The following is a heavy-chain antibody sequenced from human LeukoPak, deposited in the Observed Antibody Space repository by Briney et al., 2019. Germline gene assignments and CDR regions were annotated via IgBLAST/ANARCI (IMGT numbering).Heavy chain of an antibody. CDR2: ISSSSRFR. V-gene: IGHV3-21*01. CDR1: GFNFSSYS. D-gene: IGHD3-22*01. J-gene: IGHJ5*02. Sequence: GGSLRLSCAASGFNFSSYSMNWVRQAPGKGREWVSSISSSSRFRYYAASVKGRFTISRDNAKNSLYLQMNSLRAEDTAVYYCARESSGYFSWGQGTLVTVSS. CDR3: ARESSGYFS.